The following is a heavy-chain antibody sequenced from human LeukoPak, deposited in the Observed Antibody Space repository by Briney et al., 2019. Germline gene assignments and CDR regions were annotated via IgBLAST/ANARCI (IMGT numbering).Heavy chain of an antibody. CDR1: GFTFSSYA. CDR2: ISYDGSNK. J-gene: IGHJ4*02. Sequence: GGSLRLSCAASGFTFSSYAMHWVRQAPGKGLEWVALISYDGSNKYSADSVKGRFTISRDNSKNTLYLQMNSLRAEDTAVYYCARRDSSGYLDYWGQGTLVTVSS. V-gene: IGHV3-30*04. D-gene: IGHD3-22*01. CDR3: ARRDSSGYLDY.